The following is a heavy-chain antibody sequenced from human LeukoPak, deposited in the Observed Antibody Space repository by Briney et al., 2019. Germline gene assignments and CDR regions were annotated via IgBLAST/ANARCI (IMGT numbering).Heavy chain of an antibody. Sequence: PGGSLRLSCAASGFTFSGSAIHWVRQTSGKGLEWVGRIRSKANNYATLYAASMKGRFTISRDDSRNTAYLQVNSLKTEDTAVYYCAKDPLLGPIDYWGQGTLVTVSS. V-gene: IGHV3-73*01. CDR1: GFTFSGSA. J-gene: IGHJ4*02. CDR3: AKDPLLGPIDY. CDR2: IRSKANNYAT.